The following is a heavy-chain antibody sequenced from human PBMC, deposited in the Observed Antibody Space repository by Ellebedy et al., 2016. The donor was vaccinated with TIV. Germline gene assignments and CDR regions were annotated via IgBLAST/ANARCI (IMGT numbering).Heavy chain of an antibody. D-gene: IGHD3-9*01. CDR2: VYPGDSDA. V-gene: IGHV5-51*01. Sequence: GESLKISXTGSGYEFDNFWIAWVRQTPGKGLEWMGVVYPGDSDAKYSPSFEGQVTISADKSINTAYLQWKSLKASNTGIYFCASPGTIGPQDTFDSWGQGTMVTVSS. CDR3: ASPGTIGPQDTFDS. J-gene: IGHJ3*02. CDR1: GYEFDNFW.